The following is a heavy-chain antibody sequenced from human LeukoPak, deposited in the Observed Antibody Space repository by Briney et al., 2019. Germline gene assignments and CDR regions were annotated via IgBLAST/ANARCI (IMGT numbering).Heavy chain of an antibody. Sequence: ASVKVSCKASGGTFSSYAISWVRQAPGQGLEWMGGIIPIFGTANYAQKFQGRVTITADESTSTAYMELSSLRSEDTAVYYCAREGFGEWEQLPFVHWGQGTLVSVSS. V-gene: IGHV1-69*13. D-gene: IGHD3-16*01. CDR3: AREGFGEWEQLPFVH. J-gene: IGHJ4*02. CDR1: GGTFSSYA. CDR2: IIPIFGTA.